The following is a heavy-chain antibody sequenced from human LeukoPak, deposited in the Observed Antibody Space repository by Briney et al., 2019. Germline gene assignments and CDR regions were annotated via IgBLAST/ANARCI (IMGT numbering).Heavy chain of an antibody. Sequence: PGGSLRLSCAASGCTFSGSAMHWVRQASGKGLEWVGRIRSKANSYATAYAASAKGRFTIPRDDSKNTAYLQMNSLKTEDTAVLYCTRRRDSSAMVHPWPYYYYMDVWGKRTTVTVSS. D-gene: IGHD2-2*01. J-gene: IGHJ6*03. CDR1: GCTFSGSA. CDR3: TRRRDSSAMVHPWPYYYYMDV. CDR2: IRSKANSYAT. V-gene: IGHV3-73*01.